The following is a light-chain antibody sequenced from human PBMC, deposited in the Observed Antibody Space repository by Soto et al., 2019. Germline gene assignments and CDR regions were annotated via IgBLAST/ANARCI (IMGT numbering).Light chain of an antibody. V-gene: IGKV1-9*01. CDR3: QQYNSYSWT. Sequence: IHLTQSPSSLSASVLHRVTITFPASQGISSYLAWYQQKPGKAPKLLIYAASTLQSGVPSRFSGSGSGTEFTLTISSLQPDDSATYYCQQYNSYSWTFGQGTKVDIK. CDR2: AAS. CDR1: QGISSY. J-gene: IGKJ1*01.